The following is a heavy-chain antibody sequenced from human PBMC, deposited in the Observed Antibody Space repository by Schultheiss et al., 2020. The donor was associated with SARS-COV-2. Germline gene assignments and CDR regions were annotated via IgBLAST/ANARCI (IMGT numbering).Heavy chain of an antibody. D-gene: IGHD3-22*01. CDR2: IYYSGST. J-gene: IGHJ4*02. V-gene: IGHV4-39*01. CDR3: ARLQIYDSSGYYYGFDY. CDR1: GGSISSYY. Sequence: SQTLSLTCTVSGGSISSYYWGWIRQPPGKGLEWIGSIYYSGSTYYNPSLKSRVTISVDTSKNQFSLKLSSVTAADTAVYYCARLQIYDSSGYYYGFDYWGQGTLVTVSS.